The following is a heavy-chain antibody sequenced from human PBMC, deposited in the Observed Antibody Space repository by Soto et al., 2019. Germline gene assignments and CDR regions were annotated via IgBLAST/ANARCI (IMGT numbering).Heavy chain of an antibody. CDR2: IYSGGST. V-gene: IGHV3-53*01. Sequence: LILSCAAAGFTVSSNYISWVRQAPGKGLEWVSVIYSGGSTYYADSVKGRFTISRDNSKNTLYLQMNSLRAEDTAVYYCARDSRGFRGQGTTVTVSS. J-gene: IGHJ6*02. D-gene: IGHD3-10*01. CDR3: ARDSRGF. CDR1: GFTVSSNY.